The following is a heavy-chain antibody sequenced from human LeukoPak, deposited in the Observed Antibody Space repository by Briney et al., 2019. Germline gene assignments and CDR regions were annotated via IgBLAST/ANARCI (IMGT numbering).Heavy chain of an antibody. CDR1: GFTFSSYG. CDR2: IWYDGSNK. CDR3: GRDPYGDYVGAFDF. Sequence: GGSLRLSCAASGFTFSSYGMPWVRQAPGKGLEWVAVIWYDGSNKYYADSVKGRFTISRDNSKNTLYLQMNSLRVEDTAVYFCGRDPYGDYVGAFDFRGPGTLVTVSS. D-gene: IGHD4-17*01. J-gene: IGHJ3*01. V-gene: IGHV3-33*01.